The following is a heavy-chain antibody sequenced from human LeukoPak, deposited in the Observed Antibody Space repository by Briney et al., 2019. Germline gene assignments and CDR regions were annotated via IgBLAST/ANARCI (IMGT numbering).Heavy chain of an antibody. CDR2: IYYSGST. Sequence: PSGTLSLTCTVSGGSISSYYWSWIRQPPGKGLEWIGYIYYSGSTNYNPSLKSRVTISVDTSKNQFSLKLSSVTAADTAVYYCARVPDILTGYYYFDYWGQGTLVTVSS. D-gene: IGHD3-9*01. V-gene: IGHV4-59*01. CDR3: ARVPDILTGYYYFDY. CDR1: GGSISSYY. J-gene: IGHJ4*02.